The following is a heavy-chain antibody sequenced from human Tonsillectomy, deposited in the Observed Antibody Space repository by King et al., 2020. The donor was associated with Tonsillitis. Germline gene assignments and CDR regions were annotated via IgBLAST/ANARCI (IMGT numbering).Heavy chain of an antibody. J-gene: IGHJ6*02. Sequence: VQLQQWGAGLLKPSETLSLTCAVYGGSFSGYYWSWIRQPPGKGLEWIGEINHSGSTNYNPSLKSRVTIPVDTSKNQFSLKLSSVTAADTAVYYCARVVVVPAATADYYYCIDVWGQGTTVTVSS. D-gene: IGHD2-2*01. CDR3: ARVVVVPAATADYYYCIDV. V-gene: IGHV4-34*01. CDR2: INHSGST. CDR1: GGSFSGYY.